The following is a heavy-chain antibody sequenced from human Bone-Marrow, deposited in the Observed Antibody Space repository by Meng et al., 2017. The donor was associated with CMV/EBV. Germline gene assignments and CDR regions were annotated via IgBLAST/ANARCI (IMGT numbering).Heavy chain of an antibody. Sequence: ETLSLTCEGSGFTFSRYWMHWVRQAPGKGLVWVSRVSSDGSSTTYADSVKGRSTISRDNTKNTVYLQLNSLRAEDTAVYYCARDRLSPRYDYTSASSEAIHGVDVWGQGTTVTVSS. CDR3: ARDRLSPRYDYTSASSEAIHGVDV. V-gene: IGHV3-74*01. CDR1: GFTFSRYW. J-gene: IGHJ6*02. D-gene: IGHD3-3*01. CDR2: VSSDGSST.